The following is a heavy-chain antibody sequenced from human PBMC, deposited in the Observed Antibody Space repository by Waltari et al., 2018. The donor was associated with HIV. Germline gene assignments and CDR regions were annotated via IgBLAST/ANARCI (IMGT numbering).Heavy chain of an antibody. J-gene: IGHJ6*02. CDR2: IYSGGST. CDR3: ARGLVVTKHYYHAMDV. CDR1: GLTVNDNY. Sequence: EVQLVESGGGLIQPGGSLRLSCAASGLTVNDNYMSWVRHAPGKGLEWVSIIYSGGSTYYADSVKGRFTVSRDNSKNTLYLQMNSLRVEDTAVYYCARGLVVTKHYYHAMDVWGQGTTVTVSS. V-gene: IGHV3-53*01. D-gene: IGHD2-21*01.